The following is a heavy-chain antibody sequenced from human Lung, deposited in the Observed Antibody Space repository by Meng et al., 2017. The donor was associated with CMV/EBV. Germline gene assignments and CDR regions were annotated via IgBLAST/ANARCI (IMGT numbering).Heavy chain of an antibody. J-gene: IGHJ4*02. CDR3: AFSSGADYGSGSRDY. D-gene: IGHD3-10*01. Sequence: LXCTVSGDSITSSSYYWGWIRQPPGKGLEWIGSMYYSATTYYNPSLKSRVTISVDTYQNQFSLTLTSVTAADTAVYYCAFSSGADYGSGSRDYWGQGXLVTVSS. V-gene: IGHV4-39*01. CDR1: GDSITSSSYY. CDR2: MYYSATT.